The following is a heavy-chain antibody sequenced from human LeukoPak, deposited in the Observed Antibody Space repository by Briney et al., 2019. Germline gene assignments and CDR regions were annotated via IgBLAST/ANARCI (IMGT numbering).Heavy chain of an antibody. D-gene: IGHD4-17*01. V-gene: IGHV3-66*01. CDR3: VRGGYGSIDY. CDR1: GFTVSSNY. Sequence: PGGSLRLSCAASGFTVSSNYMSWVRQAPGKGLEWVSVIYSGGSTYYADSVKGRFTISRDNAKNTLYLQLNSLRAEDTAVYYCVRGGYGSIDYWGQGTLVTVSS. J-gene: IGHJ4*02. CDR2: IYSGGST.